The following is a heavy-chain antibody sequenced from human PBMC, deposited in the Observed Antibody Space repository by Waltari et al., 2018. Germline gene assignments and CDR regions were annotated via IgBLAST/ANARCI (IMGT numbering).Heavy chain of an antibody. D-gene: IGHD3-16*01. J-gene: IGHJ4*02. Sequence: QLQLQESGPGLVKPSETLSLTCTVPGGSISSSRYYWGWIRKPPGKGLEWIGSIYYSGSTYYNPSLKSRVTISVDTSKNQFSLKLSSVTAADTAVYYCARPGIRGSYFDYWGQGTLVTVSS. CDR1: GGSISSSRYY. CDR2: IYYSGST. CDR3: ARPGIRGSYFDY. V-gene: IGHV4-39*07.